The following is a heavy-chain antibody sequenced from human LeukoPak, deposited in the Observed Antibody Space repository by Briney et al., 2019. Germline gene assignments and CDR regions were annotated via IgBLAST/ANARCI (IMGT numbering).Heavy chain of an antibody. D-gene: IGHD3-22*01. Sequence: GGSLRLSCAASGFTFSSYGMHWVRQAPGKGLEWVAVISYDGSNKYYADSVKGRFTISRDNSKNTLYLQMNSLRAEDTAVYYCARYHYYDSSGYYTGSSFYYMDVWGKGTTVTVSS. J-gene: IGHJ6*03. V-gene: IGHV3-30*03. CDR2: ISYDGSNK. CDR1: GFTFSSYG. CDR3: ARYHYYDSSGYYTGSSFYYMDV.